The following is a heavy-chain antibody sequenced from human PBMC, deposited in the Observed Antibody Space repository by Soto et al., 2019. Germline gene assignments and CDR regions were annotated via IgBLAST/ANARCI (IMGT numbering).Heavy chain of an antibody. D-gene: IGHD4-17*01. CDR3: ARGVKYGAYSRWFDP. CDR1: GYTYTSSD. V-gene: IGHV1-8*01. J-gene: IGHJ5*02. Sequence: GSSVKASCKASGYTYTSSDINWVRQATGQGLEYLGWMNPNSGNTGYVQKFQGRVTMTRDTSISTAYMELSSLRSEDTAVYFCARGVKYGAYSRWFDPWG. CDR2: MNPNSGNT.